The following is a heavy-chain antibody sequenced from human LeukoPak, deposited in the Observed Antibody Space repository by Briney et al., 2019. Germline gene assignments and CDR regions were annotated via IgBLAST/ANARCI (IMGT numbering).Heavy chain of an antibody. CDR3: ARDPSLVVAATWFDP. J-gene: IGHJ5*02. Sequence: ASVKVSCKASGHTFTSYYMHWVRQAPGQGLEWMGIINPSGGSTSYAQKFQGRVTMTRDTSTSTVYMELSSLRSEDTAVYYCARDPSLVVAATWFDPWGQGTLVTVSS. V-gene: IGHV1-46*01. CDR1: GHTFTSYY. D-gene: IGHD2-15*01. CDR2: INPSGGST.